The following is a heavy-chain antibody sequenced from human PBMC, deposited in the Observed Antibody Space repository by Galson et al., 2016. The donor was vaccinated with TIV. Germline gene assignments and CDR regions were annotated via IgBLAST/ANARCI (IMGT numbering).Heavy chain of an antibody. V-gene: IGHV3-66*02. J-gene: IGHJ6*02. D-gene: IGHD2-21*01. Sequence: SLRLSCAASGLIVTSNSMTWVRQAPGKGLEWVALIYDGGSTIYADSVKGRFTISRDNSKNMLYLQMTSLRADDTAFYYCARDRRHCGNECYLRYYYGMDVWGQGTTVTVSS. CDR1: GLIVTSNS. CDR3: ARDRRHCGNECYLRYYYGMDV. CDR2: IYDGGST.